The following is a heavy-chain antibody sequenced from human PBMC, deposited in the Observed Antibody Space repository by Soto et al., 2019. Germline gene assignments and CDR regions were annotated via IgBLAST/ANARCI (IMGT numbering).Heavy chain of an antibody. V-gene: IGHV3-21*01. Sequence: GGSLRLSCAASGFTFSSYSMNWVRQAPGKGLEWVSSISSSSYIYYADSVKGRFTISRDNAKNSLYLQMNSLRAEDTAVYYCARDVAVAGSGYYYYYMDVWGKGTTVTVSS. D-gene: IGHD6-19*01. CDR1: GFTFSSYS. CDR2: ISSSSYI. J-gene: IGHJ6*03. CDR3: ARDVAVAGSGYYYYYMDV.